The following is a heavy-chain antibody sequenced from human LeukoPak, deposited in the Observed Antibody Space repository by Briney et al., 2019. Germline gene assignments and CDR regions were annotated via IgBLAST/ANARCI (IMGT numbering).Heavy chain of an antibody. Sequence: SETLSLTCSVSTYSISSAYYWGWIRQPPGKGLQWIGSIYHSGSTSYNPSLKSRGTISVDTSKNQFSLKLSSMTAADTAVYYCARGALLWFGDRMEYYFDYWGQGTLLTVSS. CDR2: IYHSGST. V-gene: IGHV4-38-2*02. D-gene: IGHD3-10*01. J-gene: IGHJ4*02. CDR1: TYSISSAYY. CDR3: ARGALLWFGDRMEYYFDY.